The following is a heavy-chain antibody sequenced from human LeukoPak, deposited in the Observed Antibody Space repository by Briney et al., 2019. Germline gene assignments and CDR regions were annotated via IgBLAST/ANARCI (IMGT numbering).Heavy chain of an antibody. Sequence: PSQTLSLSCTVSGGSISGGGYYWSWIRQHPGKGLEWIGYIYYSGSTYYNPSLKSRVTISVDTSKNQFSLKLSSVTAADTAVYYCARAGDYYYGSASYYKVATTLIDYWGQGTLVTVSS. CDR1: GGSISGGGYY. CDR2: IYYSGST. J-gene: IGHJ4*02. CDR3: ARAGDYYYGSASYYKVATTLIDY. V-gene: IGHV4-31*03. D-gene: IGHD3-10*01.